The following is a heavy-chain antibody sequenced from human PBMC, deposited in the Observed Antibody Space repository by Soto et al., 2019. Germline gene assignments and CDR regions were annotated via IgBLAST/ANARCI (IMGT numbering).Heavy chain of an antibody. CDR2: ISYDGSNK. J-gene: IGHJ6*02. Sequence: LRLSCAASGSTFSSYGMHWVRQAPGKGLEWVAVISYDGSNKYYADSVKGRFTISRDNSKNTLYLQMNSLRAEDTAVYYCAKRGIAAYYYGMDVWGQGTTVTVSS. V-gene: IGHV3-30*18. CDR1: GSTFSSYG. CDR3: AKRGIAAYYYGMDV. D-gene: IGHD6-13*01.